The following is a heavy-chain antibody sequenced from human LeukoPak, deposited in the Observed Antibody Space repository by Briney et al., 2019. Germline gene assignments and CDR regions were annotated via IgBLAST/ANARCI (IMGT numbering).Heavy chain of an antibody. CDR3: ARDPFTYYYDSSGLPSAAFDI. CDR1: GFTFSDYY. Sequence: GGSLRLSCAASGFTFSDYYMSWIRQAPGKGLEWVSYISSSSYTNYADSVKGRFTISRDNAKNSLYLQMNSLRAEDTAVYYCARDPFTYYYDSSGLPSAAFDIWGQGTMVTVSS. V-gene: IGHV3-11*05. J-gene: IGHJ3*02. D-gene: IGHD3-22*01. CDR2: ISSSSYT.